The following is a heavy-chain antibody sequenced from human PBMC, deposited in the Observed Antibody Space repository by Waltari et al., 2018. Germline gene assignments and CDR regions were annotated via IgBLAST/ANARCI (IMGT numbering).Heavy chain of an antibody. V-gene: IGHV3-15*01. CDR3: TTLDAPWGG. CDR2: IKSKSDGATT. J-gene: IGHJ4*01. CDR1: GFTFTPAW. D-gene: IGHD7-27*01. Sequence: EVQMVESGGGSMKPGDSLRPSWVASGFTFTPAWLTWVRQAPGKGLEWVGRIKSKSDGATTDFAAPVKGRFSISREDSQNMVFLQMNSLRTEDTAVYYCTTLDAPWGGWGHGTLVTVS.